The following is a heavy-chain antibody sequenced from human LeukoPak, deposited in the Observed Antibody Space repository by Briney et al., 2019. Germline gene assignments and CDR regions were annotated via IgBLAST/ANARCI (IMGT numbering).Heavy chain of an antibody. CDR3: ARLELERPAGYYFDY. D-gene: IGHD1-1*01. J-gene: IGHJ4*02. CDR1: GYSFTSYW. Sequence: GESLKISCKGSGYSFTSYWIGWVRQMPGKGLEWMGIIYPGDSDTRYSPSFQGQVTISADESISTAYLQWSSLKASDTAMYYCARLELERPAGYYFDYWGQGTLVTVSS. V-gene: IGHV5-51*01. CDR2: IYPGDSDT.